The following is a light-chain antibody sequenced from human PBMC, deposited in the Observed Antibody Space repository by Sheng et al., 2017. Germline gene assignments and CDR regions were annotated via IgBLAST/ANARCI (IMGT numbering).Light chain of an antibody. J-gene: IGKJ2*01. CDR3: QQYNNWPPVT. CDR2: GAS. CDR1: QSVSSN. Sequence: ETVMTQSPDTLSVSPGERATLSCRASQSVSSNLAWYQQKPGQAPRLLIYGASTRATGIPARFSGSGSGTEFTLTISSLQSEDFAVYYCQQYNNWPPVTFGQGTKLEIK. V-gene: IGKV3-15*01.